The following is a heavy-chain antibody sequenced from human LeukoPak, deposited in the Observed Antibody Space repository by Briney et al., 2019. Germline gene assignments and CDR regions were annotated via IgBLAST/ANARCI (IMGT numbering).Heavy chain of an antibody. CDR1: GGTFSSYA. CDR2: IIPILGIA. CDR3: ASMTDSSSWYAL. D-gene: IGHD6-13*01. J-gene: IGHJ3*01. Sequence: GASVKVSCKASGGTFSSYAISWVRQAPGQGLEWMGRIIPILGIANYAQKFQGRVTITADKPTSTAYMELSSLRSEDTAVYYCASMTDSSSWYALWGQGTMVTVSS. V-gene: IGHV1-69*04.